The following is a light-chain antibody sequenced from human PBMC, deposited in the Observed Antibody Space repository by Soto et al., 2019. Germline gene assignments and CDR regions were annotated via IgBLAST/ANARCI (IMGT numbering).Light chain of an antibody. CDR1: QSIRTY. CDR2: TAS. Sequence: DIQMTQSPSSLSASVGDRVTITCRASQSIRTYLNWYQQKPGKPPKVLIYTASTLQSGVPSRFSGSGSGTDFTLTIRSLQPEDFATYHCQQTYSRPWTFGQGTKVEIK. J-gene: IGKJ1*01. V-gene: IGKV1-39*01. CDR3: QQTYSRPWT.